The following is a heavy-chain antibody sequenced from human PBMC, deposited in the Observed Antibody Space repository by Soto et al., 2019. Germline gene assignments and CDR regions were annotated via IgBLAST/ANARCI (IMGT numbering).Heavy chain of an antibody. D-gene: IGHD4-4*01. Sequence: GGSLRLSFTASGFTFGDSLMPWVRQAPGKGLEWVARIKPDESEKKYADSVKGRFSISRDNAKNSMYLQMDSLRGEDTAVYYCVRGGSNYAYWGKGTLV. CDR2: IKPDESEK. CDR1: GFTFGDSL. CDR3: VRGGSNYAY. J-gene: IGHJ4*02. V-gene: IGHV3-7*01.